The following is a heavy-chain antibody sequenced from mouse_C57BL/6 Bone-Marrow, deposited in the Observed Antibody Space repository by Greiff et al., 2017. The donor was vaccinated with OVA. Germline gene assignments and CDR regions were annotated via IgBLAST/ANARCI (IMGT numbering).Heavy chain of an antibody. V-gene: IGHV1-15*01. CDR1: GYTFTDYE. Sequence: VQLQESGAELVRPGASVTLSCKASGYTFTDYEMHWVKQTPVHGLEWIGAIDPETGGTAYNQKFKGKAILTADKSSSTAYMELRSLTSEDSAVYYCTRRGGRYYFDYWGQGTTLTVSS. CDR3: TRRGGRYYFDY. CDR2: IDPETGGT. J-gene: IGHJ2*01.